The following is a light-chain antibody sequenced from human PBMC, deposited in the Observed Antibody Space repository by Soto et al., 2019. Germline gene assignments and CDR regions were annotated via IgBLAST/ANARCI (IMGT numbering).Light chain of an antibody. V-gene: IGKV1-39*01. J-gene: IGKJ1*01. CDR2: AAS. CDR3: QQYGSSLWT. Sequence: DIPMTQSPSSLSASVGDRVTITCRASQSISSYLNWYQQKPGKAPKLLIYAASSLQSGVPSRFSGSGSGTDFTLTISRLEPEDFAVYYCQQYGSSLWTFGQGTKVEIK. CDR1: QSISSY.